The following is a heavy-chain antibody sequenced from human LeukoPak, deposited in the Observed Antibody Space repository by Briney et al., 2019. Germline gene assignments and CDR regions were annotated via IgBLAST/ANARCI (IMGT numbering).Heavy chain of an antibody. CDR1: GFTFSSYS. D-gene: IGHD1-1*01. J-gene: IGHJ3*02. CDR3: AREHNLFEDAPDAFDI. Sequence: GGSLRLSCAASGFTFSSYSMNWVRQAPGKGLEWVSYISSSSSTIYYADSVKGRFTISRDNAKNTLYLQMNSLRAEDTAVYYCAREHNLFEDAPDAFDIWGQGTMVTVSS. V-gene: IGHV3-48*04. CDR2: ISSSSSTI.